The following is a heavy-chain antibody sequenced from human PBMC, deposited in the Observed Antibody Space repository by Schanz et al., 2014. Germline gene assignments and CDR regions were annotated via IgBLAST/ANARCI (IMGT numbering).Heavy chain of an antibody. CDR3: ARGMITMVRGGDVGAFDI. CDR1: GFNFNTYA. V-gene: IGHV3-23*01. CDR2: LTEGGAGT. Sequence: EVQLLESGGGLAQPGGSLRLACAASGFNFNTYAMSWVRQAPGKGLEWVSGLTEGGAGTYYTDAVKGRFTISRDNSENALYLQMDSLRAEDTAMYSCARGMITMVRGGDVGAFDIWGQGTMVTVSS. D-gene: IGHD3-10*01. J-gene: IGHJ3*02.